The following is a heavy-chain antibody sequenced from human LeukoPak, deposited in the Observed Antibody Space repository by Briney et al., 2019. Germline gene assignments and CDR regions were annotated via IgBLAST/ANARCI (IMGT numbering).Heavy chain of an antibody. J-gene: IGHJ3*02. CDR2: INHSGST. D-gene: IGHD3-3*01. V-gene: IGHV4-34*01. CDR3: AGVTYYDFWSGSNNQDAFDI. CDR1: GGSFSGYY. Sequence: SETLSLTCAVYGGSFSGYYWSWIRQPPGKGLEWIGEINHSGSTNYNPSLKSRVTISVDTSKNQFSLKLSSVTAADTAVYYCAGVTYYDFWSGSNNQDAFDIRGQGTMVTVSS.